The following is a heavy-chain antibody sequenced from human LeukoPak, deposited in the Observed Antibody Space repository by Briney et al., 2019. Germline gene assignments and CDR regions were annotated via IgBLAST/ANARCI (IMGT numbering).Heavy chain of an antibody. V-gene: IGHV4-4*09. D-gene: IGHD3-22*01. Sequence: SETLSLTCTVSGGSISSYYWSWIRQPPGKGLEWIGYIYTSGSTNYNPSLKSRVTISVDTSKNQFSLKLSSVTAADTAVYYCARLSYYDSSIDYWGQGTLVTVPS. CDR1: GGSISSYY. CDR3: ARLSYYDSSIDY. J-gene: IGHJ4*02. CDR2: IYTSGST.